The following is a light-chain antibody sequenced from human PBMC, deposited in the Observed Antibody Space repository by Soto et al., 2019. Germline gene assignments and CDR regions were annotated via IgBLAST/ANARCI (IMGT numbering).Light chain of an antibody. Sequence: QSALTQPRSVSGSPGRSVTISCTGTSSDVGAYDYVSWYQQHPGKAPKLIIYGVSQRPSGVPDRFSGSKSGNTASLTISGLEAEDEADYYCCSYAGSSNFYVFRMGTKVTV. V-gene: IGLV2-11*01. CDR3: CSYAGSSNFYV. J-gene: IGLJ1*01. CDR2: GVS. CDR1: SSDVGAYDY.